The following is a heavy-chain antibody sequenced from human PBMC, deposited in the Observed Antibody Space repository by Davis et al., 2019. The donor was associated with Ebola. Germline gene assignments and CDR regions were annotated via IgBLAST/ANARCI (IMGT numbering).Heavy chain of an antibody. Sequence: PSETLSLTCTVSGGSISSYYWSWIRQPPGKGLEWIGYIYYSGSTYYNPSLKSRVTISVDTSKNQFSLKLSSVTAADTAVYYCARGPLRWDYWGQGTLVTVSS. V-gene: IGHV4-59*12. J-gene: IGHJ4*02. CDR1: GGSISSYY. CDR3: ARGPLRWDY. D-gene: IGHD5-24*01. CDR2: IYYSGST.